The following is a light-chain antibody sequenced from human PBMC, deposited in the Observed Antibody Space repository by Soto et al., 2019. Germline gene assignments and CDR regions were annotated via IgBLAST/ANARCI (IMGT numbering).Light chain of an antibody. CDR1: QSVSSSY. CDR3: PQYGSSLT. V-gene: IGKV3-20*01. Sequence: EIVLTQSPGTLSLSPGERATLSCRASQSVSSSYLAWYQQKPGQAPRLLIYGASSRATGFPDRFSGSGSGTDFTLTISRLEPEAFALYYCPQYGSSLTFGQGTKLEIK. CDR2: GAS. J-gene: IGKJ2*01.